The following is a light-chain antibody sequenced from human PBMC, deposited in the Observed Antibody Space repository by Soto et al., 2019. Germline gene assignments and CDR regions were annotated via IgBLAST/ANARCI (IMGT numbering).Light chain of an antibody. CDR1: SSNIGSNY. V-gene: IGLV1-47*01. CDR2: RNN. CDR3: AAWDDSLSGDVV. J-gene: IGLJ2*01. Sequence: QSVLTQPPSASGTPGQRVTISCSGSSSNIGSNYVYWYQQLPGTAPKLLIYRNNQRPSGVPDRFSGSKSGTSASLAISGLRSEDEADCYCAAWDDSLSGDVVFGGGTKVTVL.